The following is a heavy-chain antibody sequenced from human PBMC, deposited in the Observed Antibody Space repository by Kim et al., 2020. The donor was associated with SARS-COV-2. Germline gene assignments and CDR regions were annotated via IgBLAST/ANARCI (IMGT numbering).Heavy chain of an antibody. V-gene: IGHV4-34*01. D-gene: IGHD6-6*01. CDR1: GGSFSGYY. CDR3: ATLPYSSSDYYYYYGMDV. Sequence: SETLSLTCAVYGGSFSGYYWSWIRQPPGKGLEWIGEINHSGSTNYNPSLKSRVTISVDTSKNQFSLKLSSVTAADTAVYYCATLPYSSSDYYYYYGMDVWGQGTTVTVSS. J-gene: IGHJ6*02. CDR2: INHSGST.